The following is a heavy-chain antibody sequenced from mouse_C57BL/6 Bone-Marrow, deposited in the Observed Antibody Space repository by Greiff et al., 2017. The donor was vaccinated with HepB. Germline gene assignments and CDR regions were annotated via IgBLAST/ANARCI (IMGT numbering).Heavy chain of an antibody. D-gene: IGHD1-1*01. CDR3: ARPLIYYDGSSYVRGYFDV. V-gene: IGHV1-18*01. CDR1: GYTFTDYN. J-gene: IGHJ1*03. CDR2: INPNNGGT. Sequence: VQLKQSGPELVKPGASVKIPCKASGYTFTDYNMDWVKQSHGKSLEWIGDINPNNGGTIYNQKFKGKATLTVDKSSSTAYMELRSLTSEDTAVYYCARPLIYYDGSSYVRGYFDVWGTGTTVTVSS.